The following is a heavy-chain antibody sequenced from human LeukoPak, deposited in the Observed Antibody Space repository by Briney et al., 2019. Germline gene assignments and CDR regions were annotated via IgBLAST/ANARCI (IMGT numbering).Heavy chain of an antibody. Sequence: PGGSQRLSCAASGFTFSDPTIHWVRQASGKGREWVGRIRNELNGYATAYAASVSGRFTISRDDSKNTAYLQMDNLKTGDTAVFYCTKQTADDAFDIWGRGTMVTVSS. J-gene: IGHJ3*02. CDR1: GFTFSDPT. CDR2: IRNELNGYAT. V-gene: IGHV3-73*01. CDR3: TKQTADDAFDI.